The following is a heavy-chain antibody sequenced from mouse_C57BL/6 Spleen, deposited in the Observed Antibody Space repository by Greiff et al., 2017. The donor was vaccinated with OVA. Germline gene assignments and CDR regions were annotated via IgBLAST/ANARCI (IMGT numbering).Heavy chain of an antibody. CDR3: ARSDYYGIAY. CDR2: IHPNSGST. J-gene: IGHJ3*01. D-gene: IGHD1-1*01. V-gene: IGHV1-64*01. CDR1: GYTFTSYW. Sequence: LVESGAELARPGASVKLSCKASGYTFTSYWMHWVKQRPGQGLEWIGMIHPNSGSTNYNEKFKSKATLTVDKSSSTAYMQLSSLTSEDSAVYYCARSDYYGIAYWGQGTLVTVSA.